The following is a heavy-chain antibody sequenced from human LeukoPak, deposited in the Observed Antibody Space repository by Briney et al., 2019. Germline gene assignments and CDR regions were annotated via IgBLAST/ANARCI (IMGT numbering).Heavy chain of an antibody. J-gene: IGHJ5*02. CDR2: IYTSGST. D-gene: IGHD2-15*01. CDR1: GGSISSYY. CDR3: ARVGGGSCYSCNYWFDP. Sequence: SETLSLTCTVSGGSISSYYWSWIRQPAGKGLEWIGRIYTSGSTNYNPSLKSRVTMSVDTSKNQFSLKLSSVTAADTAVYYCARVGGGSCYSCNYWFDPWGQGTLVTVSS. V-gene: IGHV4-4*07.